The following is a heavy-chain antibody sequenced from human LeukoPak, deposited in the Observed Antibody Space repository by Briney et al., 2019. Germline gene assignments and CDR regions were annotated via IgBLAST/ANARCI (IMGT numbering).Heavy chain of an antibody. CDR2: ISSSSSHI. CDR1: GFTFSSYS. D-gene: IGHD5-18*01. CDR3: ARDGRIQLWRGDDY. Sequence: PGGSLRLSCAASGFTFSSYSMNWVRQAPGKGLEWVSSISSSSSHIYYADSVKGRFTISRDNAKNSLYLQMNSLRAEDTAVYYCARDGRIQLWRGDDYWGQGTLVTVSS. V-gene: IGHV3-21*01. J-gene: IGHJ4*02.